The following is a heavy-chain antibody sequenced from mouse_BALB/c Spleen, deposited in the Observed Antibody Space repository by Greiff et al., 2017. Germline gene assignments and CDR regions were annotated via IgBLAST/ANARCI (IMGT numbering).Heavy chain of an antibody. Sequence: EVHLVESGGGLVKPGGSLKLSCAASGFTFSSYAMSWVRQTPEKRLEWVATISSGGSYTYYPDSVKGRFTISRDNAKNTLYLQMSSLRSEDTAMYYCARQGGHLDYWGQGTTLTVSS. CDR2: ISSGGSYT. D-gene: IGHD6-1*01. CDR3: ARQGGHLDY. J-gene: IGHJ2*01. V-gene: IGHV5-9-3*01. CDR1: GFTFSSYA.